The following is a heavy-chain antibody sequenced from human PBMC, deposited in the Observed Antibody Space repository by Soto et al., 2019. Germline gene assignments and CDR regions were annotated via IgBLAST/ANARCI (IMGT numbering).Heavy chain of an antibody. V-gene: IGHV4-30-4*02. Sequence: KASETLSLTCTVSGGSISGGDYHWSWIRQPPGKGLEWVGYIYDSATYHNPSLKSGVIISVDTSKNQFSLQMNSLRAEDTAVYYCAKGLRPTPWLAQIHHTEYFQHWGQGTLVTVSS. CDR3: AKGLRPTPWLAQIHHTEYFQH. CDR2: IYDSAT. J-gene: IGHJ1*01. CDR1: GGSISGGDYH. D-gene: IGHD6-19*01.